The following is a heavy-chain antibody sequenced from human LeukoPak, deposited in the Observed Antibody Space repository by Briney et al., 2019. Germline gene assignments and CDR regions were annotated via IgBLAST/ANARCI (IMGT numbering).Heavy chain of an antibody. J-gene: IGHJ4*02. CDR2: ISSSSSYI. CDR1: GFTFSSYS. Sequence: TAGGSLRLSCAASGFTFSSYSMNWVRQAPGKGLEWVSSISSSSSYIYYADSVKGRFTISRDNAKNSLYLQMNSLRAEDTAVYYCASRGYSGYDKFDYWGQGTLVTVSS. CDR3: ASRGYSGYDKFDY. V-gene: IGHV3-21*01. D-gene: IGHD5-12*01.